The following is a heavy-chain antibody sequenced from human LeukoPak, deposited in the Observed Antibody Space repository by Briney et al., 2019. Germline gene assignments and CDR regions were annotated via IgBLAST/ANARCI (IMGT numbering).Heavy chain of an antibody. Sequence: APVKVSCKASGYTFTGYYMHWVRQAPGQGLEWMGWINPNSGGTNYAQKFQGRVTMTRDTSISTAYMELRSLRSDDTAVYYCARGPIIDIVVIPAAADYYHMDVWGKGTTVTVSS. CDR1: GYTFTGYY. D-gene: IGHD2-2*01. CDR3: ARGPIIDIVVIPAAADYYHMDV. V-gene: IGHV1-2*02. J-gene: IGHJ6*03. CDR2: INPNSGGT.